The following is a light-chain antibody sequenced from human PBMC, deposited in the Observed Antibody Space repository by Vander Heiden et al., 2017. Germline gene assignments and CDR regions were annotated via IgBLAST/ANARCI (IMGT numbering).Light chain of an antibody. CDR1: QDISSD. CDR3: RQRYSTPST. CDR2: VAS. V-gene: IGKV1-17*01. J-gene: IGKJ2*01. Sequence: DIQMPQSPSSLSASVGDRVTITCRASQDISSDLTWYQQKPGKAPKRLLYVASTLQSGVPSRFSGSGSGTEFTLTISSLQPEDFATYYCRQRYSTPSTFGQGTKLEIK.